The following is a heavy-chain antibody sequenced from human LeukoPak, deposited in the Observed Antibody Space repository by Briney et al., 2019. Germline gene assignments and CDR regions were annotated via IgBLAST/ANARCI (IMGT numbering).Heavy chain of an antibody. Sequence: PGGSLRLSCSASGFTFSSYVMHWVRQAPGKGLEYVSAISSNGGSTYYADSVKGRFTISRDNSKNTLYLQMNSLRAEDTAVYYCAKGSDIVLMVYAPDAFDIWGQGTMVTVSS. D-gene: IGHD2-8*01. J-gene: IGHJ3*02. CDR3: AKGSDIVLMVYAPDAFDI. V-gene: IGHV3-64*04. CDR2: ISSNGGST. CDR1: GFTFSSYV.